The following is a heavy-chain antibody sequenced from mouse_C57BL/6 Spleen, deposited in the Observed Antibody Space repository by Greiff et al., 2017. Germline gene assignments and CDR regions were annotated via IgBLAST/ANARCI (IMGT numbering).Heavy chain of an antibody. CDR3: ARWDGNLYWYFDV. CDR1: GYTFTSYW. Sequence: QVQLQQPGAELVRPGSSVKLSCKASGYTFTSYWMHWVKQRPIQGLEWIGNIDPSASATHYNQQFKDKATLTVDKSSSTAYMQLSSLTSEDSAVYYCARWDGNLYWYFDVWGTGTTVTVSS. J-gene: IGHJ1*03. V-gene: IGHV1-52*01. D-gene: IGHD2-1*01. CDR2: IDPSASAT.